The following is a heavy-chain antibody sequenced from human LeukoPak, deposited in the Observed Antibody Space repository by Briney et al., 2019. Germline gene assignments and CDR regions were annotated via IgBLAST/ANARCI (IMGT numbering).Heavy chain of an antibody. D-gene: IGHD3-22*01. CDR2: ISSSSSTI. Sequence: GGSLRLSCAASGFTFSSYSMNWVRQAPGKGLEWVSYISSSSSTIYYADSVKGRFTISRDNAKNSLYLQMNSLRAEDTAVYYCARGCYDSSGYRFDYWGQGTLVTVSS. J-gene: IGHJ4*02. CDR1: GFTFSSYS. V-gene: IGHV3-48*04. CDR3: ARGCYDSSGYRFDY.